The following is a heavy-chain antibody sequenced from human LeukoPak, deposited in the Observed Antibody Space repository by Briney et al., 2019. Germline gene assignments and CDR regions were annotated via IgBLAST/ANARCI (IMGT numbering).Heavy chain of an antibody. CDR3: ARDGSSWWGDYFDY. Sequence: GGSLRLSCAASGFTFSSYSMNWVRQAPGKGLEWVANIKQDGSEKYYVDSVKGRFTISRDNAKNSLYLQMNSLRAEDTAVYYCARDGSSWWGDYFDYWGQGTLVTVSS. CDR1: GFTFSSYS. D-gene: IGHD6-13*01. J-gene: IGHJ4*02. V-gene: IGHV3-7*01. CDR2: IKQDGSEK.